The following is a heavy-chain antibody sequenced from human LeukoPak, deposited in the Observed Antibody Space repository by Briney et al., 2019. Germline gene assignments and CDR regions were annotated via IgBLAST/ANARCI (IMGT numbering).Heavy chain of an antibody. Sequence: GGSLRLSCAATGFTFSSYGMHWVRQAPGKGLEWVAFIRYDGSNKYYADSVKGRFTISRDNSKNTLYLQMNSLRAEDTAVYYCGKPRELWSDYWGQGTLVTVSS. CDR3: GKPRELWSDY. J-gene: IGHJ4*02. D-gene: IGHD5-18*01. CDR1: GFTFSSYG. V-gene: IGHV3-30*02. CDR2: IRYDGSNK.